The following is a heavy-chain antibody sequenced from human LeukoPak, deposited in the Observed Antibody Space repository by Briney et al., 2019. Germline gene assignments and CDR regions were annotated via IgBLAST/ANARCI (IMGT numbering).Heavy chain of an antibody. J-gene: IGHJ4*02. CDR1: GYTFTGYY. Sequence: ASVKVSCKASGYTFTGYYMHWVRQAPGQGLEWMGMINPSGGSTSYAQKFQGRVTMTRDTSTNTVYMELSSLRSEDTAVYFCARATLSDYYFNYWGQGTLVTVSS. CDR2: INPSGGST. CDR3: ARATLSDYYFNY. V-gene: IGHV1-46*01.